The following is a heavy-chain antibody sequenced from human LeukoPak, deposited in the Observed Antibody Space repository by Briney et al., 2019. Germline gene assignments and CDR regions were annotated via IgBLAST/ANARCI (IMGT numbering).Heavy chain of an antibody. CDR1: GGSLSSSSYY. V-gene: IGHV4-39*01. D-gene: IGHD4-23*01. CDR3: ARLAVVKGVEAFDI. Sequence: SETLSLTCTVSGGSLSSSSYYWGWIRQPPGKGLEWIGSIYYSGSTYYNPSLKSRVTISVDTSKNQFSLKLSSVTAADTAVYYCARLAVVKGVEAFDIWGQGTMVTVSS. CDR2: IYYSGST. J-gene: IGHJ3*02.